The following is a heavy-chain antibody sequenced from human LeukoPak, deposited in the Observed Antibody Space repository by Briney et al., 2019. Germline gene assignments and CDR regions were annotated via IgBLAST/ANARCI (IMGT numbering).Heavy chain of an antibody. CDR3: ASSILPLFRTYYYDRINGFDY. V-gene: IGHV4-61*08. CDR2: IYYSGST. D-gene: IGHD3-22*01. CDR1: CVSINSGGYY. Sequence: ETLSLTCSVSCVSINSGGYYLSWIRQRPGKGLEWIGYIYYSGSTNYNTSLKSRVTISVDTSKNQFSLKLSSVTAAETAVYYCASSILPLFRTYYYDRINGFDYWGQGTLVTVSS. J-gene: IGHJ4*02.